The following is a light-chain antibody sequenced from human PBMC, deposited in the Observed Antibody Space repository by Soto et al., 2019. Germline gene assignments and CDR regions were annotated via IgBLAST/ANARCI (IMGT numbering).Light chain of an antibody. J-gene: IGLJ3*02. CDR1: SGDIGGYNY. CDR3: SLYAGSSWV. CDR2: DVS. V-gene: IGLV2-8*01. Sequence: QSALTQPASVSGSPRQSITISCTGTSGDIGGYNYVSWYQQHPGKAPKLMIYDVSKRPSGVPYRFSGSKSGNAASLTVSGLQGEDEADYYCSLYAGSSWVFGGGTQLTVL.